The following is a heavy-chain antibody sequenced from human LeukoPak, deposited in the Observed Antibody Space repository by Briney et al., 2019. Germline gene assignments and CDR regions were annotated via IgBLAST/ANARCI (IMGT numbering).Heavy chain of an antibody. CDR2: IYYSGST. CDR3: ARGTILGNWFDP. V-gene: IGHV4-30-4*01. Sequence: SETLSLTCTVSGGSISSGDYYWSWIRQPPGKGLEWIGYIYYSGSTYYNPSLKSRVTISVDTSKNQFSLKLSSVTAADTAVYYCARGTILGNWFDPGGQGTLVTVSS. D-gene: IGHD1-1*01. CDR1: GGSISSGDYY. J-gene: IGHJ5*02.